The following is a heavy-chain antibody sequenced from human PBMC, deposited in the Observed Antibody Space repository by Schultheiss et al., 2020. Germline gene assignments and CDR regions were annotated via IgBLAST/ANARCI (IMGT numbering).Heavy chain of an antibody. CDR1: GDSISSYY. CDR2: INHSGST. D-gene: IGHD3-3*01. Sequence: SETLSLTCTVSGDSISSYYWSWIRQPPGKGLEWIGEINHSGSTNYNPSLKSRVTISVDTSKNQFSLKLSSVTAADTAVYYCARGTHYYDFWSGYSYFDYWGQGTLVTVSS. V-gene: IGHV4-34*01. CDR3: ARGTHYYDFWSGYSYFDY. J-gene: IGHJ4*02.